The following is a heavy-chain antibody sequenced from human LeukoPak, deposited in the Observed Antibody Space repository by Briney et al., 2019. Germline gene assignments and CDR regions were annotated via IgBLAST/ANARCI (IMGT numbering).Heavy chain of an antibody. V-gene: IGHV1-2*02. D-gene: IGHD2-15*01. CDR1: GYTFAAYY. Sequence: GASVKVSCKASGYTFAAYYVHWVRQAPGQGLEWMGWINPHSGGTEYAQKFWGRVTMTRDTSISTAYMELSTLISDDTAVYYCARVAVGYCSRGSCYPDDHFDFWGQGALVTVSS. CDR2: INPHSGGT. CDR3: ARVAVGYCSRGSCYPDDHFDF. J-gene: IGHJ4*02.